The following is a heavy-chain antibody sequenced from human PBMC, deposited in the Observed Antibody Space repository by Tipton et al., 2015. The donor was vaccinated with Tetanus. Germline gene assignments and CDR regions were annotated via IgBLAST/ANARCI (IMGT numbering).Heavy chain of an antibody. J-gene: IGHJ4*02. CDR1: GFTFDDYA. D-gene: IGHD4-23*01. Sequence: SLRLSCAASGFTFDDYAMHWVRQAPGKGLEWVSGISWNSGSIGYADSVKGRFTISSDNAKKSLYLQMNSLRAEDTALYYCVKDHDRNEMYYGGFFDYWGQGTLITVSS. CDR3: VKDHDRNEMYYGGFFDY. V-gene: IGHV3-9*01. CDR2: ISWNSGSI.